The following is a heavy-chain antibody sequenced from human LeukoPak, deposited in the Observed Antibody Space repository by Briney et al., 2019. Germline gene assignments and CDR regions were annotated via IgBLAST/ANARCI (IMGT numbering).Heavy chain of an antibody. J-gene: IGHJ4*02. Sequence: PGGSLRLSCAASGFTFSSYGMHWVRQAPGKGLEWVAFIRYYGSNKYYADSVKGRFTISRDNSKNTLYLQMNSLRAEDTAVYYCAKGPVYYCSGGSCYNSNVDYWGQGTLVTVSS. CDR1: GFTFSSYG. CDR2: IRYYGSNK. V-gene: IGHV3-30*02. CDR3: AKGPVYYCSGGSCYNSNVDY. D-gene: IGHD2-15*01.